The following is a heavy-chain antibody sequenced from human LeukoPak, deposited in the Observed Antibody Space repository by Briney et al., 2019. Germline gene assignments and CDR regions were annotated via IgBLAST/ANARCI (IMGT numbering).Heavy chain of an antibody. V-gene: IGHV3-23*01. J-gene: IGHJ6*03. D-gene: IGHD1-26*01. CDR1: GFTFSSYG. CDR3: ARGISYYGAENYYYMDV. Sequence: GGSLRLSCAASGFTFSSYGMSWVRQAPGKGLEWVSAISGSGGSTYYADSVKGRFTISRDNSKNTLYLQMNSLRAEDTAVYYCARGISYYGAENYYYMDVWGKGTTVTVSS. CDR2: ISGSGGST.